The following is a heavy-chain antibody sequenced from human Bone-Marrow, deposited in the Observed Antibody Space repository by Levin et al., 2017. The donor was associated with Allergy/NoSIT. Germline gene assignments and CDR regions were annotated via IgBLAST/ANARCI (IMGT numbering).Heavy chain of an antibody. CDR2: ISAYNGNT. V-gene: IGHV1-18*01. CDR3: ARVLGSASVLWGLYRGFDY. D-gene: IGHD3-10*01. Sequence: GESLKISCKASGYTFTSYGISWVRQAPGQGLEWMGWISAYNGNTNYAQKLQGRVTMTTDTSTSTAYMELRSLRSDDTAVYYCARVLGSASVLWGLYRGFDYWGQGTLVTVSS. J-gene: IGHJ4*02. CDR1: GYTFTSYG.